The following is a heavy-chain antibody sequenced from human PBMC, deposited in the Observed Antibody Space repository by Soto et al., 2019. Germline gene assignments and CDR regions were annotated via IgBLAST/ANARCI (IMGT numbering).Heavy chain of an antibody. V-gene: IGHV3-9*01. CDR2: ISWNSGSI. CDR1: GFTFDDYA. D-gene: IGHD3-3*01. Sequence: EVQLVESGGGLVQPGRSLRLSCAASGFTFDDYAMHWVRQAPGKGLEWVSGISWNSGSIGYADSVKGRFTISRDNAKNSLYLQMNSLRAEDKALYYCAKAYDSASAFDIWGQGTMVIVSS. CDR3: AKAYDSASAFDI. J-gene: IGHJ3*02.